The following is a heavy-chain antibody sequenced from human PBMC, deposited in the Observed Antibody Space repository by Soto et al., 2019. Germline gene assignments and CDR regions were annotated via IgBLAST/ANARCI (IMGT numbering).Heavy chain of an antibody. CDR1: GDSVSSNSAA. CDR3: ARDQTVMVRGVIHWFDP. CDR2: TYYRSKWYN. J-gene: IGHJ5*02. D-gene: IGHD3-10*01. V-gene: IGHV6-1*01. Sequence: QVQLQQSGPGLVKPSQTLSLTCAISGDSVSSNSAAWNWIRQSPSRGLEWLGRTYYRSKWYNDYGVSVKSRITINPDTSQNQFSLQLNSVTPEDTAGYYCARDQTVMVRGVIHWFDPWGQGTLVTVSS.